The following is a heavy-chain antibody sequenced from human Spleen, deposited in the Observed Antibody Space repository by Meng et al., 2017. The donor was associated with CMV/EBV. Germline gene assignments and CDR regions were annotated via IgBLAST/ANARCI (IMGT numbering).Heavy chain of an antibody. CDR1: FTFSSYA. V-gene: IGHV3-23*01. D-gene: IGHD5-12*01. CDR2: ISSSGGST. Sequence: FTFSSYAMNWVRQATGKGLEWVSGISSSGGSTYYADSVKGRFTISRDNSKNTLYLQMISLRAEDTAVYYCARASGGKYSGYDYTFDYWGQGTLVTVSS. CDR3: ARASGGKYSGYDYTFDY. J-gene: IGHJ4*02.